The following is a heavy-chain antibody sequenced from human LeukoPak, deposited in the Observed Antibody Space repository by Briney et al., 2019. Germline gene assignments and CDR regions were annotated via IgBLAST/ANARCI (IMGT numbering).Heavy chain of an antibody. D-gene: IGHD1-26*01. CDR2: INTYNGNT. Sequence: GASVKVSCKSSGYTFTDYGITWMLQAPAQGRAWMGWINTYNGNTNYAQKLQGRVTIKTDTSASTAYMELRSLRPDDTAVFYCARDLVDGVGAPGAYWGQGALVTVSS. CDR3: ARDLVDGVGAPGAY. V-gene: IGHV1-18*01. J-gene: IGHJ4*02. CDR1: GYTFTDYG.